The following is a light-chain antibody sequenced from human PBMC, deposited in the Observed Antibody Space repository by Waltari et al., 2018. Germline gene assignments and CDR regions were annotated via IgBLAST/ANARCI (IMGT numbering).Light chain of an antibody. V-gene: IGKV1-39*01. J-gene: IGKJ1*01. CDR1: QSIGKY. Sequence: DIQMTQSPSTLSASVGDTVSITCRASQSIGKYLNWYHQKPGKAPQLLIYSASSLQREVPSRFSGRGSGTEFSLTISGLQPDDFATYYCQESYSSPPSTFGQGTKVDIK. CDR3: QESYSSPPST. CDR2: SAS.